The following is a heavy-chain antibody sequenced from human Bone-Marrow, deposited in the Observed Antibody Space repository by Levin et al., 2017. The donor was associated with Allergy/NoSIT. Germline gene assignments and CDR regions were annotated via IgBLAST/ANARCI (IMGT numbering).Heavy chain of an antibody. D-gene: IGHD2-2*01. CDR3: AREHYIVVVPAAPLEYYDYGMDV. J-gene: IGHJ6*02. CDR2: IIPIFGTA. Sequence: KISCKASGGTFSSYAISWVRQAPGQGLEWMGGIIPIFGTANYAQKFQGRVTITADESTSTAYMELSSLRSEDTAVYYCAREHYIVVVPAAPLEYYDYGMDVWGQGTTVTVSS. CDR1: GGTFSSYA. V-gene: IGHV1-69*01.